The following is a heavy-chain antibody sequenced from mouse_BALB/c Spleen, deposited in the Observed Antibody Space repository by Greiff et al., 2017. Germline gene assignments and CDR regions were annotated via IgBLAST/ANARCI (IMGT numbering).Heavy chain of an antibody. V-gene: IGHV1-55*01. CDR1: GYTFTSYW. D-gene: IGHD2-12*01. Sequence: QVQLQQPGAELVKPGASVKMSCKASGYTFTSYWINWVKQRPGQGLEWIVDLHPGRGITNYNEKFKSKATLTLATSSSTAYMQLSSLTSEDSAVYYCTRRGGPYDDDYAMDYGGQGTSVTVSS. CDR3: TRRGGPYDDDYAMDY. CDR2: LHPGRGIT. J-gene: IGHJ4*01.